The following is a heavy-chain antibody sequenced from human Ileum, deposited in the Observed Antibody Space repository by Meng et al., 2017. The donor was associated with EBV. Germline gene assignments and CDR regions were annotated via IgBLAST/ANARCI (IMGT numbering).Heavy chain of an antibody. D-gene: IGHD3-22*01. V-gene: IGHV4-28*01. J-gene: IGHJ4*02. Sequence: QVQLQESGPGLVKPSDPLSLTCAVSGYSISSTNWWGWIRQPPGKGLEWIGYIYYSGSTSYNPSLKSRVTMSVDTSKNQFSLNLNSVTAVDTAVYYRARNVPGTSAYYDWGQGTLVTVSS. CDR2: IYYSGST. CDR3: ARNVPGTSAYYD. CDR1: GYSISSTNW.